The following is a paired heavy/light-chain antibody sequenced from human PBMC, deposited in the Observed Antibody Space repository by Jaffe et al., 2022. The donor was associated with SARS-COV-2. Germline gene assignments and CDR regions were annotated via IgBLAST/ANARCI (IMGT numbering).Heavy chain of an antibody. Sequence: QVQLVESGGGVVQPGTSLRLSCAVSEFTFSNYGMHWVRQAPGKGPEWVAVISRDGSNKYYAESVKGRFTISRDNSKNTLYLQMNSLRDDDTAVYYCARAFKSAFLEGDYWGQGTLVTVSS. V-gene: IGHV3-30*03. J-gene: IGHJ4*02. CDR1: EFTFSNYG. CDR3: ARAFKSAFLEGDY. CDR2: ISRDGSNK. D-gene: IGHD3-3*01.
Light chain of an antibody. CDR2: GAS. V-gene: IGKV3-20*01. CDR3: QQYGNSPYT. J-gene: IGKJ2*01. CDR1: QSVSSSY. Sequence: EIVLTQSPGTLSLSPGERVTLSCRASQSVSSSYLAWYQQRVGQAPRLLIYGASNRATGIPDRFSGSGSGTDFTLTISRLEPEDFAVYYCQQYGNSPYTFGQGTKLEIK.